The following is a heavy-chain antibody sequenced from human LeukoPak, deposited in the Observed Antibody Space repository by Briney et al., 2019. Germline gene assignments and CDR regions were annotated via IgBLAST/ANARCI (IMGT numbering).Heavy chain of an antibody. V-gene: IGHV5-51*01. Sequence: GESLKISCKGSGYSFTSYWIGWVRQMPGKGLEWIGINHPGDSDTRYSPSFQGQVTISADKSISTAYLQWSSLKASDTAMYYCARPLPADCGGDCYPEYFQHWGQGTLVTVSS. CDR1: GYSFTSYW. CDR2: NHPGDSDT. D-gene: IGHD2-21*02. J-gene: IGHJ1*01. CDR3: ARPLPADCGGDCYPEYFQH.